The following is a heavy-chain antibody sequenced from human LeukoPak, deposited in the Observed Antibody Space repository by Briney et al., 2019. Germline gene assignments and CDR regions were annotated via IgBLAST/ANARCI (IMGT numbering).Heavy chain of an antibody. D-gene: IGHD5/OR15-5a*01. CDR3: AKGNLRGPPPIIDY. V-gene: IGHV3-23*01. J-gene: IGHJ4*02. CDR2: IRSSGGST. Sequence: LGGSLRLSCATSRITFVNDDRRDARQPPGKGLKWVSAIRSSGGSTSYPDSVKGRFTISRDNAKNTLYLQMNSLRAEGTAVYYCAKGNLRGPPPIIDYWGQGTLVTVSS. CDR1: RITFVNDD.